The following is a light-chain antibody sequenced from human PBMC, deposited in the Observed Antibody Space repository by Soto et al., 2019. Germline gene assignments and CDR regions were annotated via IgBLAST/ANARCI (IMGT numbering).Light chain of an antibody. CDR1: QSVSSSY. Sequence: EIELTQSPGTLSLSPGERATLSCRASQSVSSSYLAWYQQKPGQAPRLLIYGASSRATGIPDRFSGSGSGTDFTLTISRLEPEDFAVYYCQQYASTPRTFGQGTKLEIK. V-gene: IGKV3-20*01. J-gene: IGKJ2*01. CDR3: QQYASTPRT. CDR2: GAS.